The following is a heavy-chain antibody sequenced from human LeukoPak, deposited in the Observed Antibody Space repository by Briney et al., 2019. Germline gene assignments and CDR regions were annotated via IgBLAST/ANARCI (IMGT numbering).Heavy chain of an antibody. V-gene: IGHV3-53*01. J-gene: IGHJ6*03. CDR3: ARVPRRLDYGDYFSVVVHTQDYHYMDV. D-gene: IGHD4-17*01. CDR2: IYSGGST. Sequence: PGGSLRLSCAASGFTVSSNYMSWVRQAPGKGLEWVSVIYSGGSTYYADSVKGRFTISRDNSKNTLYLQMNSLRAEDTAVYYCARVPRRLDYGDYFSVVVHTQDYHYMDVWGKGTTVTVSS. CDR1: GFTVSSNY.